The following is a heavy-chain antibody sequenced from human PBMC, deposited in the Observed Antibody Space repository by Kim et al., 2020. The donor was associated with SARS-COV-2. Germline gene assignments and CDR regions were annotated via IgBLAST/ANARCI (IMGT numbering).Heavy chain of an antibody. Sequence: GGSLRLSCATSGFTFEDYAMHWVRQAPGKGLEWVSLISGDGKSTYYADSVKGRCTISRDNSKKSLFLQMNSLTTEDTAFYYCAKKGSNSRGGGSWFDSWGQGILVTVSS. D-gene: IGHD3-16*01. V-gene: IGHV3-43*02. CDR2: ISGDGKST. CDR3: AKKGSNSRGGGSWFDS. CDR1: GFTFEDYA. J-gene: IGHJ5*01.